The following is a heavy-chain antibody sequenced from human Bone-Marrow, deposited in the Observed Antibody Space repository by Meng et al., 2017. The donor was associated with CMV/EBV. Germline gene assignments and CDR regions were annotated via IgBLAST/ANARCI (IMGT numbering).Heavy chain of an antibody. J-gene: IGHJ3*02. CDR3: AKALFYSSGFFSVNDAFDI. Sequence: GGSLRTSCAASGFPLSRYAMHWVRQAPGKGLEWVAVISYDGSNKYYADSVKGRFTISRDNSKNTRYLQMTSLRAEDTAVYYCAKALFYSSGFFSVNDAFDIWGQGTMVTVSS. V-gene: IGHV3-30*04. CDR1: GFPLSRYA. CDR2: ISYDGSNK. D-gene: IGHD3-22*01.